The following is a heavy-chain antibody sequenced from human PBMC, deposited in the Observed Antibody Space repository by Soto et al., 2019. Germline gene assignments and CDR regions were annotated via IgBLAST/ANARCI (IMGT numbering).Heavy chain of an antibody. CDR2: IWHDGGNK. J-gene: IGHJ4*02. V-gene: IGHV3-33*01. Sequence: WGSLRLSCAASGFTFSSYGMHWVRQAPGKGLEWVAFIWHDGGNKFYAESVKGRFTISGDNSKNTLYLQMHSLSAEDTAMYYCARDGDVNSGFGKDCWGQGTLVAVSS. CDR3: ARDGDVNSGFGKDC. D-gene: IGHD3-16*01. CDR1: GFTFSSYG.